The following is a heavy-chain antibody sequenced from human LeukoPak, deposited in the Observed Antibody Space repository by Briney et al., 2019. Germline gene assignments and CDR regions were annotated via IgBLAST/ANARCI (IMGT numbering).Heavy chain of an antibody. CDR3: ARVVAPSSFDP. D-gene: IGHD3-10*01. V-gene: IGHV3-48*02. CDR1: GFTFSSYS. CDR2: ISSSSSTI. Sequence: GGSLRLSCAASGFTFSSYSMNWVRQAPGKGLEWVSYISSSSSTIYYADSVKGRFTISRDNAKNSLYLQMNSPRDEDTAVYYCARVVAPSSFDPWGQGTLVTVSS. J-gene: IGHJ5*02.